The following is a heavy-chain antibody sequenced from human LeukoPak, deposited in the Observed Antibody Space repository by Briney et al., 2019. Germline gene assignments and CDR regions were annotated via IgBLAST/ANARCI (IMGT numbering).Heavy chain of an antibody. CDR2: IYYSGST. J-gene: IGHJ4*02. D-gene: IGHD3-22*01. V-gene: IGHV4-39*07. CDR1: GGSISSSSYY. CDR3: ASSVVVTNTGREGTDY. Sequence: PSETLSLTCTVSGGSISSSSYYWGWIRQPPGKGLEWIGSIYYSGSTYYNPSLKSRVTISVDTSKNQFSLKLSSVTAADTAVYYCASSVVVTNTGREGTDYWGQGTLVTVSS.